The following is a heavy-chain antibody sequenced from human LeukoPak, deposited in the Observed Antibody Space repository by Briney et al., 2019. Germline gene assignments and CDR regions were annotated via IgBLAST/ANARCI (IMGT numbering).Heavy chain of an antibody. J-gene: IGHJ3*02. D-gene: IGHD4-17*01. CDR3: VLYGDYESPDGFDI. V-gene: IGHV3-23*01. CDR1: GFTFSSYG. Sequence: GGSLRLSCAASGFTFSSYGMHWVRQAPGKGLEWVSAISVSGGSTYYADSVKGRFTISRDNSKNTLYLQMNSLRAEDTAVYYCVLYGDYESPDGFDIWGQGTMVTVSS. CDR2: ISVSGGST.